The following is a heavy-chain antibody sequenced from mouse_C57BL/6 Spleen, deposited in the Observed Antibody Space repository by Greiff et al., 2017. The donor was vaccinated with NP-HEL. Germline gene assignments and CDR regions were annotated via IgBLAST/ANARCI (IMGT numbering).Heavy chain of an antibody. CDR2: IRLKSDNYAT. CDR1: GFTFSNYW. Sequence: EVKVEESGGGLVQPGGSMKLSCVASGFTFSNYWMNWVRQSPEKGLEWVAQIRLKSDNYATHYAESVKGRFTISRDDSKSSVYLQMNNLRAEDTGIYYCTGGYDYDSEAMDYWGQGTSVTVSS. J-gene: IGHJ4*01. V-gene: IGHV6-3*01. CDR3: TGGYDYDSEAMDY. D-gene: IGHD2-4*01.